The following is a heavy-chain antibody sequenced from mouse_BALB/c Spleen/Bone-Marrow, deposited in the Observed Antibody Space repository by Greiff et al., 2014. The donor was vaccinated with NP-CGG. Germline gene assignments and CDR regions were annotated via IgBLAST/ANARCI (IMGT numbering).Heavy chain of an antibody. D-gene: IGHD2-4*01. CDR2: INPYNGDP. J-gene: IGHJ3*01. Sequence: EVKLVESGPELVKPGASVKISCKASGYSFTGYFMNWMRQSHGKSLEWIGRINPYNGDPFYNQKFKGKATLTVGKSSSTAHMELLSLTSEDSAVYYCGRGNYDYDSWFGYWGQGTLVTVSA. CDR3: GRGNYDYDSWFGY. V-gene: IGHV1-37*01. CDR1: GYSFTGYF.